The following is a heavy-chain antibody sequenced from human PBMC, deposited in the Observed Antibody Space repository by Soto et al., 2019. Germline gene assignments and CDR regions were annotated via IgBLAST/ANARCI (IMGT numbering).Heavy chain of an antibody. Sequence: ASVKVSCKASGFTFTSSAVQWVRQARGQRLEWIGWIVVGSGNTNYAQKFQERVTITRDMSTSTAYMELSSLRSEDTAVYYCAADPIVLVPAAILLSIWGQGTMVTVSS. J-gene: IGHJ3*02. V-gene: IGHV1-58*01. D-gene: IGHD2-2*01. CDR2: IVVGSGNT. CDR1: GFTFTSSA. CDR3: AADPIVLVPAAILLSI.